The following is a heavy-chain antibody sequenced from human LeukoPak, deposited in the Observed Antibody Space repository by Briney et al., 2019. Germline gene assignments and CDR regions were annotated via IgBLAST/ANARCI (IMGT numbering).Heavy chain of an antibody. V-gene: IGHV1-69*06. D-gene: IGHD3-10*01. CDR3: ARGFGESNWYYYYYMDV. J-gene: IGHJ6*03. CDR2: IIPIFGTA. CDR1: GGTFSSYA. Sequence: GASVKVSCKASGGTFSSYAISWVRQAPGQGLEWMGGIIPIFGTANYAQKFQGRVTITADKSTSTAYMELSSLRSEDTAVYYCARGFGESNWYYYYYMDVWGKGTTVTVSS.